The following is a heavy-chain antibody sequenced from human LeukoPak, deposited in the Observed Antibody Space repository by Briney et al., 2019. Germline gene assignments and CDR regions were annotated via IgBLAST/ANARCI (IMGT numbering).Heavy chain of an antibody. CDR1: GDSIFTTRYH. Sequence: SETLSLTCTVTGDSIFTTRYHWGWIRQPPGKGLEWIGSITYSGDTYENPSLESRVIISVDTSKNQFTLKLNSVTAADTAVYYCARHYGPWGQGTLVTVSS. J-gene: IGHJ5*02. CDR2: ITYSGDT. CDR3: ARHYGP. V-gene: IGHV4-39*01. D-gene: IGHD3-10*01.